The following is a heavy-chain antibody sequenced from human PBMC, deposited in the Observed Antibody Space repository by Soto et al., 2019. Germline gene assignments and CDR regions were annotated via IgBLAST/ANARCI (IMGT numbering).Heavy chain of an antibody. D-gene: IGHD6-13*01. CDR3: ARLGVSSCKQSGMAV. CDR2: IYYSGST. V-gene: IGHV4-39*01. CDR1: GGSISSSSYY. Sequence: SETLSLACTVSGGSISSSSYYWGWIRQPPGKGLEWIGSIYYSGSTYYNPSLKSRVTISVDTSKNQFSLKLSSVTAADTAVYYCARLGVSSCKQSGMAVWGQGITLTVSS. J-gene: IGHJ6*02.